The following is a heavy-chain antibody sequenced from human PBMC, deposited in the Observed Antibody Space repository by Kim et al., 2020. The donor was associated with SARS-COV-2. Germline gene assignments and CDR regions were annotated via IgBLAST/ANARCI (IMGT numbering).Heavy chain of an antibody. CDR3: AKFGSHFYDSSAYYFDN. Sequence: GRSLRLSCATSGFTFSSYTMAWVRQAPGKGLEWVSTIGGSGGVPYYADSVKGRFTISRDNSKNTLYLQMNSLRVEDTAVYYCAKFGSHFYDSSAYYFDN. J-gene: IGHJ5*01. CDR2: IGGSGGVP. D-gene: IGHD3-22*01. CDR1: GFTFSSYT. V-gene: IGHV3-23*01.